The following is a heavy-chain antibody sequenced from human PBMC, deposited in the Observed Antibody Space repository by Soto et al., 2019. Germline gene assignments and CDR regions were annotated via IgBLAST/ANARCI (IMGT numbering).Heavy chain of an antibody. CDR3: AKGYDYIWGSYRSCFDY. Sequence: ESGGGLVQPGRSLRLSCAASGFTFDDYAMHWVRQAPGKGLEWVSGISWNSGSIGYADSVKGRFTISRDNAKNSLYLQMNSLRAEDTALYYCAKGYDYIWGSYRSCFDYWGQGTLVTVSS. CDR1: GFTFDDYA. D-gene: IGHD3-16*02. CDR2: ISWNSGSI. J-gene: IGHJ4*02. V-gene: IGHV3-9*01.